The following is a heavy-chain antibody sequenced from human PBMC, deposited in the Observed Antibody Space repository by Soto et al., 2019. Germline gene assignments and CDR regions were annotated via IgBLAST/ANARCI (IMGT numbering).Heavy chain of an antibody. V-gene: IGHV1-58*01. D-gene: IGHD1-1*01. CDR1: GFTFTSSA. J-gene: IGHJ4*02. CDR3: AALLDPRYHFDY. Sequence: SVKVSCKASGFTFTSSAGQWVRPARGQRREGIGWIVVGSGNTNYAQKFQERVTITRDMSTSTAYMELSSMGSADTAVYYFAALLDPRYHFDYWTQRTLVPVSS. CDR2: IVVGSGNT.